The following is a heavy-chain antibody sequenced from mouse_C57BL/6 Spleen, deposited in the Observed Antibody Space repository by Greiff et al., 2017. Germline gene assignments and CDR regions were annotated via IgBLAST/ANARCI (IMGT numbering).Heavy chain of an antibody. CDR3: ARSDLGRDYLDY. Sequence: VQLQQSGPELVKPGASVKISCKASGYAFSSSWMNWVKQRPGKGLEWIGRIYPGDGDTNYNGKFKGKATLTAAKSSSTAYMPLSSLTSADSAVYVYARSDLGRDYLDYWGQGTTLTVSS. D-gene: IGHD4-1*01. CDR1: GYAFSSSW. J-gene: IGHJ2*01. V-gene: IGHV1-82*01. CDR2: IYPGDGDT.